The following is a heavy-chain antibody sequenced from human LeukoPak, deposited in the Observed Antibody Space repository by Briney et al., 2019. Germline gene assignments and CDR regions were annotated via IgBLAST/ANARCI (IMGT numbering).Heavy chain of an antibody. J-gene: IGHJ4*02. CDR3: AREQWLVLYDY. CDR2: IKQDGSEK. Sequence: GGSLRLSCAASGFTFSSYSMSWVRQAPGEGLEWVANIKQDGSEKYYVDSVKGRFTISRDNAKNSLYLQMNSLRAEDTAVYYCAREQWLVLYDYWGQGTLVTVSS. CDR1: GFTFSSYS. D-gene: IGHD6-19*01. V-gene: IGHV3-7*01.